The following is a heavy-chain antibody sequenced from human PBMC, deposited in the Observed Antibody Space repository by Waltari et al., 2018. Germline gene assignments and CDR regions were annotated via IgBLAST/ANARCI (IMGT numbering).Heavy chain of an antibody. CDR1: VFTISSYS. CDR2: ISSSSSYK. CDR3: ASSGSSWASHFDP. Sequence: EVQLVESGGGMVKPGGSLRLSCAASVFTISSYSMTWARQAPGRGLEWVSSISSSSSYKNYSDSVKGRFTISRDNAKNSLYLQMNSLRAEDTAVYYCASSGSSWASHFDPWGQGTLVTVSS. V-gene: IGHV3-21*01. J-gene: IGHJ5*02. D-gene: IGHD6-13*01.